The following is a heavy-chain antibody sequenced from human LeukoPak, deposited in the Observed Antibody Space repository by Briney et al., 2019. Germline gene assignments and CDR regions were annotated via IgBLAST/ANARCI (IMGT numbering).Heavy chain of an antibody. CDR1: GYTFTSYG. D-gene: IGHD3-10*01. V-gene: IGHV1-18*01. CDR2: ISAYNGNT. J-gene: IGHJ5*02. Sequence: ASVKVSCKASGYTFTSYGISWVRHAPGQGLEWMGWISAYNGNTSYAQKLQARVTMTTDTSTSTAYMELWSLRSDDTAVYYCARDLWFGELLRVDNWFDPWGQGTLVTVSS. CDR3: ARDLWFGELLRVDNWFDP.